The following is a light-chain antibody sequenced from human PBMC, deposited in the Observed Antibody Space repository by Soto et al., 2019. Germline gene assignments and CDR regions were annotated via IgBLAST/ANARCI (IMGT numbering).Light chain of an antibody. J-gene: IGKJ3*01. Sequence: DIQMTQSPSSVSASVGDRVTITCRASQGISNWLAWYQQKPGKAPSLLIHAASSLQSGVPSRFRGSGYGTDFPLTISRLQPEDFATYFCQQANSLPVTFGPGTKVDIK. CDR2: AAS. V-gene: IGKV1-12*01. CDR1: QGISNW. CDR3: QQANSLPVT.